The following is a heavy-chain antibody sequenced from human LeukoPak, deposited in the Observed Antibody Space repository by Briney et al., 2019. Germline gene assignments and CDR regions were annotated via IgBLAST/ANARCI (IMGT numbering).Heavy chain of an antibody. CDR1: EYTFIDYY. V-gene: IGHV1-2*02. CDR2: INPKSGGT. J-gene: IGHJ4*02. CDR3: ARGSGCYN. D-gene: IGHD6-19*01. Sequence: ASVKVSCKASEYTFIDYYIHWVRQAPGQGLEWLGWINPKSGGTNYAQKFQGRVTMTRDTSINTTYMELSRLQFDDTAVYYCARGSGCYNWGQGTLVTV.